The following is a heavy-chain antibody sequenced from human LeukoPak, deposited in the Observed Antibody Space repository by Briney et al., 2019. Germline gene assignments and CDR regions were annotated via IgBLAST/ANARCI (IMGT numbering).Heavy chain of an antibody. CDR2: IYPGDSDT. CDR1: GYSFTSYW. D-gene: IGHD5-24*01. V-gene: IGHV5-51*01. CDR3: ARISRDGYNYVDY. Sequence: GESLKISCKGSGYSFTSYWIGWGRQMPGKGLEWMGIIYPGDSDTRYSPSFQGQVTISADKSISTAYLQWSGLKASDTAMYYCARISRDGYNYVDYWGQGTLVTVSS. J-gene: IGHJ4*02.